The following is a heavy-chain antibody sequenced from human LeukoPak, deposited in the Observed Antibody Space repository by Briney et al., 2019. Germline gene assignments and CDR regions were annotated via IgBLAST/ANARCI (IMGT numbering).Heavy chain of an antibody. CDR1: GGSISSGGYY. J-gene: IGHJ5*02. D-gene: IGHD1-7*01. V-gene: IGHV4-31*03. CDR2: IYYSGST. CDR3: ARLTGTTACWFDH. Sequence: PSETLSLTCTVSGGSISSGGYYWSWIRQHPGKGLEWIGYIYYSGSTYYNPSLKSRVTISVATSKNQFSLKLSSVTAADTAVYHSARLTGTTACWFDHWGQGTLVTVSS.